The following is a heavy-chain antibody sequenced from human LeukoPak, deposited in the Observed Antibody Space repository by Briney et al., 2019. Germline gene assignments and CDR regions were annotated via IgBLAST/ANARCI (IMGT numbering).Heavy chain of an antibody. Sequence: GESLKISCKGSGYTFTSYWIGWVRQMPGKGLEWMGSVYPGDSSTKYSPSFQGQVTISADRSISTAYLQWRSLKASDTAMYYCARRFSTSWYLDYWGQGVLVTVSS. D-gene: IGHD6-13*01. J-gene: IGHJ4*02. V-gene: IGHV5-51*01. CDR3: ARRFSTSWYLDY. CDR2: VYPGDSST. CDR1: GYTFTSYW.